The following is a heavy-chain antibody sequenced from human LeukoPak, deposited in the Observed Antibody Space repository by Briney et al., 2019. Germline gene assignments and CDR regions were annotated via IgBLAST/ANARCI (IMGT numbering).Heavy chain of an antibody. CDR2: ISDTGGST. J-gene: IGHJ3*02. CDR3: AKDKSYYDSSGYYRVSAFDI. D-gene: IGHD3-22*01. V-gene: IGHV3-23*01. Sequence: PGGSLRLSCAASGFTFSSYAMNWVRQAPGKGLEWVSGISDTGGSTYYADSVKGRFTISRDNSKSTLYLQMDSLRAEDTAVYYCAKDKSYYDSSGYYRVSAFDIWGQGTMVTVSS. CDR1: GFTFSSYA.